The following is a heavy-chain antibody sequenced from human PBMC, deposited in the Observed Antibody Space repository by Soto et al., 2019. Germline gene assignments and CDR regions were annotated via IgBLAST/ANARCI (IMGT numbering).Heavy chain of an antibody. CDR2: STWNSGTI. CDR3: AKDNYGSAIYGMAV. CDR1: GFTFDDYA. Sequence: EVQLVESGGGLVQPGRSLRLSCAASGFTFDDYAMHWVRQTPGKGLEWVSGSTWNSGTIGYADSVKGRFTISRDNGKNSLYLQMNSLRPEDTALYYCAKDNYGSAIYGMAVWGQGTTVTVSS. D-gene: IGHD3-10*01. J-gene: IGHJ6*02. V-gene: IGHV3-9*01.